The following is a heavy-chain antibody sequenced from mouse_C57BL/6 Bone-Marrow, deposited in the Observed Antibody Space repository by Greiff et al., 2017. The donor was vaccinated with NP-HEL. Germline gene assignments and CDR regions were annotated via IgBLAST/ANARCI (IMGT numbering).Heavy chain of an antibody. CDR3: TRSRVYYGSRYYFDY. J-gene: IGHJ2*01. V-gene: IGHV1-82*01. Sequence: VQLQQSGPELVKPGASVKISCKASGYAFSSSWMNWVKQRPGKGLEWIGRIYPGDGDTKYNGKLKGKATLTADKSSSTAYMQLISLISEDSAVYFGTRSRVYYGSRYYFDYWGQGTTRTVSS. CDR1: GYAFSSSW. CDR2: IYPGDGDT. D-gene: IGHD1-1*01.